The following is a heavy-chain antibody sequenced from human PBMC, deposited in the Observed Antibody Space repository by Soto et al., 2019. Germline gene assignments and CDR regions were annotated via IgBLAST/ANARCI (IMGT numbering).Heavy chain of an antibody. CDR3: ARFTISSSSGFDY. CDR1: GYDFTTFW. V-gene: IGHV5-51*01. Sequence: PGESLKISCQGGGYDFTTFWIAWVRQMPGKGLEWMGIVYPGDSETRYSPSFQGQVTISADKSTNTAYLQWTSLKASDTAMYYCARFTISSSSGFDYWGQGTLVTVSS. CDR2: VYPGDSET. D-gene: IGHD6-6*01. J-gene: IGHJ4*02.